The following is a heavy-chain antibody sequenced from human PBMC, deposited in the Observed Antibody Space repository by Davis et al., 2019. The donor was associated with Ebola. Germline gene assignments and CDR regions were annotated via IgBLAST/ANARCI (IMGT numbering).Heavy chain of an antibody. CDR1: GFTFSSYS. Sequence: GGSLRLSCTASGFTFSSYSMNWVRQAPGKGLEWVSSISSSSSYIYYADSVKGRFTISRDNSNNTLYLQMRCLRAEDTAVYYCAKGRGPYYYYGMDVWGQGTTVTVSS. V-gene: IGHV3-21*01. J-gene: IGHJ6*02. CDR2: ISSSSSYI. D-gene: IGHD3/OR15-3a*01. CDR3: AKGRGPYYYYGMDV.